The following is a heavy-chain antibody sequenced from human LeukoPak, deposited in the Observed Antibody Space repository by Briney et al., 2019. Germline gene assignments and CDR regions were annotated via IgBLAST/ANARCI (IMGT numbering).Heavy chain of an antibody. CDR1: GGSISSRSYY. V-gene: IGHV4-61*05. CDR3: ARGVVTPFNWFDP. Sequence: SETLSLTCTASGGSISSRSYYWGWIRQPPGKGLEWIGYIYYNGNTNYNPSLKSRVTISVDTSKNQFSLKLSSVTPADTAVYYCARGVVTPFNWFDPWGQGTLVTVSS. D-gene: IGHD3-3*01. CDR2: IYYNGNT. J-gene: IGHJ5*02.